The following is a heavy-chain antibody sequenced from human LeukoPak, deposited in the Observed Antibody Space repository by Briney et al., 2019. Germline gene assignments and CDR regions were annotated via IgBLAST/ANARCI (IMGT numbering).Heavy chain of an antibody. CDR2: IYYDGSNQ. Sequence: GGSLRLSCVVSGLSFRNYGMHWVRQAPGKGLEWVAVIYYDGSNQYYADSVKGRFTVSRDNAKNTLYLQMDSLRAEDTAVYYCATDRNSGKYYDYWGQGTLVTVSS. CDR1: GLSFRNYG. D-gene: IGHD1-26*01. J-gene: IGHJ4*02. CDR3: ATDRNSGKYYDY. V-gene: IGHV3-33*01.